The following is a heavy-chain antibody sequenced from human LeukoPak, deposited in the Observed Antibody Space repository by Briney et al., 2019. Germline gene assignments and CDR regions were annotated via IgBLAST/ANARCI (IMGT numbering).Heavy chain of an antibody. Sequence: SQTLSLTCTVSGGSISSGGYSWSWIRQHPGKGLEWIGYIYYSGSTYYNPSLKSRVTISVDASKNQFSLKLTSVTAADTAVYFCARSSGYYQYYFDSWGQGTLVTVSS. D-gene: IGHD3-22*01. V-gene: IGHV4-31*03. CDR3: ARSSGYYQYYFDS. J-gene: IGHJ4*02. CDR2: IYYSGST. CDR1: GGSISSGGYS.